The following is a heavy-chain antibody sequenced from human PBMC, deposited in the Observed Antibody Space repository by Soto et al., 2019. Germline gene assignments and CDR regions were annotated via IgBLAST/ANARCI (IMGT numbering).Heavy chain of an antibody. V-gene: IGHV1-18*01. D-gene: IGHD6-19*01. CDR2: ISAYNGNT. J-gene: IGHJ4*02. CDR1: GYTFTSYG. CDR3: ARDLLISSGWYGDFDY. Sequence: ASVKVSCKASGYTFTSYGISWVRQAPGQGLEWMGWISAYNGNTNYAQKLQGRVTMTTDTSTSTAYMELRSLRSDDTAVYYCARDLLISSGWYGDFDYWGQGTLVTVSS.